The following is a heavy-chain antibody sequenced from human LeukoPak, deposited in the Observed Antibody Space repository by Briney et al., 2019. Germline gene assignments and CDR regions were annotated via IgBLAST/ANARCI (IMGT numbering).Heavy chain of an antibody. CDR2: IIPILGIA. J-gene: IGHJ3*02. Sequence: GASVKVSCKASGRSFSSYAISWVRQAPGQGLEWMGRIIPILGIANYAQKFQGRVTITADKSTSTAYMELSSLRSEDTAVYYCARAVYYYDSSGYYYEGLDAFDIWGQGTMVTVSS. V-gene: IGHV1-69*04. D-gene: IGHD3-22*01. CDR3: ARAVYYYDSSGYYYEGLDAFDI. CDR1: GRSFSSYA.